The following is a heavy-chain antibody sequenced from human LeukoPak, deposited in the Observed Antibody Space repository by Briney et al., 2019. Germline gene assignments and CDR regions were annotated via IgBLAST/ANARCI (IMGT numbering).Heavy chain of an antibody. D-gene: IGHD3-22*01. CDR1: GYSITSGFH. Sequence: PSETLSLTCTLSGYSITSGFHWAWIRQTPGKGLEWIASIHHSGSTYYNPSLKSRITISMDTSKNQFSLKLTSVTATDTAVYYCARDLYYDSSRAFDIWGQGTMVTVSS. CDR2: IHHSGST. J-gene: IGHJ3*02. CDR3: ARDLYYDSSRAFDI. V-gene: IGHV4-38-2*02.